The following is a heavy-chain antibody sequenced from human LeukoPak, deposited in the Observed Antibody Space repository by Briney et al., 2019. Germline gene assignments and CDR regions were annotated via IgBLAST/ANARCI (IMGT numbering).Heavy chain of an antibody. CDR3: AKAGDDIVVVPAAYFDY. V-gene: IGHV3-7*03. Sequence: SGGSLRLSCAASGFSFNTYWMGWVRQAPGKGLEWVANINEHGTKTFYVDSVKGRFTISRDNAKSSLYLQMNSLRAEDTAVYYCAKAGDDIVVVPAAYFDYWGRGTLVTVSS. CDR2: INEHGTKT. J-gene: IGHJ4*02. CDR1: GFSFNTYW. D-gene: IGHD2-2*01.